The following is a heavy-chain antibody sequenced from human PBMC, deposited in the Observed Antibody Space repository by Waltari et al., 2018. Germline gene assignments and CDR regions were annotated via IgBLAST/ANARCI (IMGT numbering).Heavy chain of an antibody. CDR2: LSGFSTTI. J-gene: IGHJ6*03. Sequence: EVQLVESGGGLVQPGGSLRLSCAASGFTFSSSSMHWVRQAPGKGLEWVSYLSGFSTTIYYADSVKGRFTISRDNAKNSLYLQMNSLRAEDTAVYYCARDGHDYRSPSYYYYMDVWGRGTTVTVSS. CDR3: ARDGHDYRSPSYYYYMDV. V-gene: IGHV3-48*04. D-gene: IGHD6-13*01. CDR1: GFTFSSSS.